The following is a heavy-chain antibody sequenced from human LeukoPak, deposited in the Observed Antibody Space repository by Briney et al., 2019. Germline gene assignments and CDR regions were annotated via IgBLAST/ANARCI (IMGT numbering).Heavy chain of an antibody. CDR3: ARDRHGGDRYRVDP. D-gene: IGHD5-12*01. Sequence: GGSLRLSCAASGFTVSSNYMSWVRQAPGKGLEWVSVIYSGGSTYYADSVKGRFTISRDNSMNTLYLQMNSLRAEDTAVYYCARDRHGGDRYRVDPWGQGTLVTVSS. J-gene: IGHJ5*02. CDR2: IYSGGST. CDR1: GFTVSSNY. V-gene: IGHV3-53*01.